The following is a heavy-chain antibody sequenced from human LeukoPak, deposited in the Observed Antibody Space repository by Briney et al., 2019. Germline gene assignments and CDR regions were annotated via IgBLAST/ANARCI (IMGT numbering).Heavy chain of an antibody. CDR1: GDSISSSTYY. CDR2: IYYNGNT. V-gene: IGHV4-39*07. CDR3: ASSGSAARPARTNFDN. J-gene: IGHJ4*01. D-gene: IGHD6-6*01. Sequence: SETLSLTCTVSGDSISSSTYYWGWARQPPGKELEWIGSIYYNGNTYYKPSLKSRVTISLDTSTNHFSLRLNSVTAADTAVYFCASSGSAARPARTNFDNWGQGTLVTVSS.